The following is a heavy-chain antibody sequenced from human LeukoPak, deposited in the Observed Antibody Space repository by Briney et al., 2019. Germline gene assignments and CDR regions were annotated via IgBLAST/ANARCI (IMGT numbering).Heavy chain of an antibody. J-gene: IGHJ4*02. CDR1: GFTFSDYY. CDR2: ISSGGSTI. Sequence: PGGSLRLSCAVSGFTFSDYYMSWIRQAPGKGLEWVSYISSGGSTISHADSVKGRFTISRDNAENSLYLQMNSLRAEDTAVYYCARRAAAGRCLDYWGRGPLVTVSS. CDR3: ARRAAAGRCLDY. V-gene: IGHV3-11*01. D-gene: IGHD6-13*01.